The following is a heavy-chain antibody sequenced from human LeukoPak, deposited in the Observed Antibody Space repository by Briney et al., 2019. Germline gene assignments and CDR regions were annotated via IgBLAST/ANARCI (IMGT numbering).Heavy chain of an antibody. CDR2: ISAYNGNT. Sequence: GASVKVSCKASGYTFTSYGISWVRQAPGQGLEWMGWISAYNGNTNYAQKLQGRVTMTTDTSTSTAYMELRSLRSDDTAVYYCALGYCSGGSCYSLSYYYYGMDVWGQGTTVTVSS. D-gene: IGHD2-15*01. CDR3: ALGYCSGGSCYSLSYYYYGMDV. V-gene: IGHV1-18*01. J-gene: IGHJ6*02. CDR1: GYTFTSYG.